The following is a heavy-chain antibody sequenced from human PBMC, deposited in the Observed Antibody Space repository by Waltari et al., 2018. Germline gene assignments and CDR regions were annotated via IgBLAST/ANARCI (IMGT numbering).Heavy chain of an antibody. J-gene: IGHJ4*02. V-gene: IGHV4-59*01. CDR2: IYYSGST. CDR3: ARMVAATVDY. CDR1: GGPTRSYY. Sequence: QVQLQESGPGLVKPSDPLSLTCTVPGGPTRSYYGSWIRQPQGKGRDGIGYIYYSGSTNYNPSLKSRVTISVDTSKNQFSLKLSSVTAADTAVYYCARMVAATVDYWGQGTLVTVSS. D-gene: IGHD2-15*01.